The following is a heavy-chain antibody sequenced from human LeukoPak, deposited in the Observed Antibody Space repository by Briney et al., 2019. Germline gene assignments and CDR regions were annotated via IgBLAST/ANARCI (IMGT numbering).Heavy chain of an antibody. V-gene: IGHV3-23*01. CDR2: ISGSGGST. Sequence: GGSLRLSCAASGFTFSSYAMSWVRQAPGKGLEGVSAISGSGGSTYYADSVKGRFTISRDNSKNTLYLQMNSLRAADTAVYYCAKAGPYDYVWGSYRFDYWGQGTLVTVSS. CDR3: AKAGPYDYVWGSYRFDY. D-gene: IGHD3-16*02. CDR1: GFTFSSYA. J-gene: IGHJ4*02.